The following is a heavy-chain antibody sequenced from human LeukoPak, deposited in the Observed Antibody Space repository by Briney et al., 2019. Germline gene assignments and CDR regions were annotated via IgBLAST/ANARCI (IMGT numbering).Heavy chain of an antibody. CDR2: ISHRGRSV. CDR1: GFTYSNYL. CDR3: AMALVY. Sequence: GGSMRLSCVASGFTYSNYLMNWVRQAPGKGLEGVSGISHRGRSVFYGDSVKCRFHISRDNYKNTLYLQENRLRVEDTAVYYCAMALVYWGQGTLVTVSS. V-gene: IGHV3-23*01. J-gene: IGHJ4*02.